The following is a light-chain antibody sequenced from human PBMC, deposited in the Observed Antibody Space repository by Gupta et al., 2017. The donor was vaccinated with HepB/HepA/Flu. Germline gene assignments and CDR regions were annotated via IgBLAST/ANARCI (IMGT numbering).Light chain of an antibody. CDR3: QQYNNWPRT. CDR2: DAS. J-gene: IGKJ1*01. Sequence: EIVMTQSPATLSVSPGESATLSCRASQSINTNFAWYQQKPGQAPRLLIYDASTRATGIPARFSGSGSGTEFTLTISSLQSEDFAVYYCQQYNNWPRTFGQGTKVEIK. V-gene: IGKV3-15*01. CDR1: QSINTN.